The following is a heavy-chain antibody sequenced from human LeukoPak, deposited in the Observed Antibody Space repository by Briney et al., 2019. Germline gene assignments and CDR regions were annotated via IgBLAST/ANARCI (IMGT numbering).Heavy chain of an antibody. V-gene: IGHV1-69*13. CDR1: GGTFSSYA. D-gene: IGHD2-2*01. Sequence: SVKVSCKASGGTFSSYAISWVRQAPGQGLEWMGGIIPIFGTANYAQKFQGRVTITADESTSTAYMELSSLRSVDTTVYYCARVPPATAHYYYYGMDVWGKGTTVTVSS. CDR2: IIPIFGTA. J-gene: IGHJ6*04. CDR3: ARVPPATAHYYYYGMDV.